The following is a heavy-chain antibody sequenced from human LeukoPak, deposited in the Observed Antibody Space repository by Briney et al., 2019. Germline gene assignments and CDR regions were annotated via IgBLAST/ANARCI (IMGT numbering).Heavy chain of an antibody. CDR2: ISGGGDSA. Sequence: GGSLRLSCAASGFTFNSYAVGWVRKAPGKGLEWVSSISGGGDSAYYADSVKGRFTISRDNSKNTLYLQMSSLRAEDTAVYYCSKDAYTGAFDIWGQRTMVTVSS. V-gene: IGHV3-23*01. J-gene: IGHJ3*02. D-gene: IGHD3-16*01. CDR1: GFTFNSYA. CDR3: SKDAYTGAFDI.